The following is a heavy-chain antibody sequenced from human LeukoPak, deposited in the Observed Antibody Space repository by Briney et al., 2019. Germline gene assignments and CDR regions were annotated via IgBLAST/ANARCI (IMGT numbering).Heavy chain of an antibody. V-gene: IGHV3-21*04. CDR1: GFSFSTYS. CDR3: AKGAYYDSSGYSGYYYGMDV. CDR2: ISSTSAHV. Sequence: PGGSLRLSCAASGFSFSTYSMTWVRQAPGKGPEWVSSISSTSAHVYYADSVRGRFTISRDNAKNSLYLQMNSLRAEDTALYYCAKGAYYDSSGYSGYYYGMDVWGQGTTVTVSS. D-gene: IGHD3-22*01. J-gene: IGHJ6*02.